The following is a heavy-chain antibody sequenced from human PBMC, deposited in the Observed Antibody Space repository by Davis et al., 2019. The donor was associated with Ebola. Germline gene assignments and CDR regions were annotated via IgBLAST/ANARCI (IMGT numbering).Heavy chain of an antibody. CDR3: ARAREHCGGDCYLDY. D-gene: IGHD2-21*02. V-gene: IGHV1-18*01. CDR1: GYTFTSYG. CDR2: ISAYNGNT. Sequence: ASVKVSCQASGYTFTSYGISWVRQAPGQGLEWMGWISAYNGNTNYAQKLQGRVTMTTDTSTSTAYMELRSLRSDDTAMYYCARAREHCGGDCYLDYWGQGTLVTVSS. J-gene: IGHJ4*02.